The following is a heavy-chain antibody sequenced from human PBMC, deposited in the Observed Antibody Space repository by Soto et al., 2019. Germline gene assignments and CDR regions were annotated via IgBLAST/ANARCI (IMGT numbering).Heavy chain of an antibody. V-gene: IGHV4-59*12. CDR3: TRGLFSGSQYSGGWYYFDS. CDR2: VYHTGST. J-gene: IGHJ4*02. CDR1: DSGGSITSYY. Sequence: PSETLSLTCTVSDSGGSITSYYWSWIRQPPGKGPEWIGYVYHTGSTNYNPSLKSRVTISLDTSKNQFSLEMTSVTAADTAVYYCTRGLFSGSQYSGGWYYFDSWGQGTMVTVSS. D-gene: IGHD1-26*01.